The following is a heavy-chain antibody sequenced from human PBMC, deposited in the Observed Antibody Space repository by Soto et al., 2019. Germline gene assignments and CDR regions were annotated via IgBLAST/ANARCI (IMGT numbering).Heavy chain of an antibody. D-gene: IGHD6-13*01. CDR2: IFSNNER. Sequence: QVTLKESGPVLVKATETLTLICNISGFSLTTGRMGVSWIRQPPGKALEWVALIFSNNERSYSTSLQSRLSISDDTSKRQVVLTMTNVDPVDTATYFCARLVADSSWYHYGLDVWGQGTTVTVSP. CDR1: GFSLTTGRMG. V-gene: IGHV2-26*03. CDR3: ARLVADSSWYHYGLDV. J-gene: IGHJ6*01.